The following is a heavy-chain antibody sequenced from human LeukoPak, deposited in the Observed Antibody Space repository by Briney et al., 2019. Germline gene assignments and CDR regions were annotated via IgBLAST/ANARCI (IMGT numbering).Heavy chain of an antibody. D-gene: IGHD6-19*01. V-gene: IGHV4-34*01. CDR3: ARGRVRGWRHRGYMDV. Sequence: SETLSLTCAVYGGSFSGYYWSWIRQPPGKGLEWIGEINHSGSTNYNPSLKSRVTISVDTSKNQFSLRLSSVTAADTAVYYCARGRVRGWRHRGYMDVWGKGTTVTVSS. CDR1: GGSFSGYY. CDR2: INHSGST. J-gene: IGHJ6*03.